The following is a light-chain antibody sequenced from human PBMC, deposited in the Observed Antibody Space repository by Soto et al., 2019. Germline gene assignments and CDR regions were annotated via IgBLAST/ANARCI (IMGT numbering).Light chain of an antibody. CDR2: GVS. J-gene: IGKJ1*01. CDR3: QHYGDSSLT. V-gene: IGKV3-20*01. CDR1: QSVSSTL. Sequence: ELVLTQSPVALSLSSGERATLSCRASQSVSSTLLTWYQQKPGQAPRLPIYGVSSRATGIPDRFSGSGSGTDFTLTISRVEPEDFAVYFCQHYGDSSLTFGQGSRVEIK.